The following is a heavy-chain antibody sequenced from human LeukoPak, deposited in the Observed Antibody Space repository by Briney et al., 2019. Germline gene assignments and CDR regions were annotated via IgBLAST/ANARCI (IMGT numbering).Heavy chain of an antibody. J-gene: IGHJ4*02. CDR3: ARGYDIFDFDY. D-gene: IGHD3-9*01. V-gene: IGHV4-31*03. CDR2: IYYSGST. CDR1: GGSVSSANYY. Sequence: SETLSLTCSVSGGSVSSANYYWSWVRQPPGKGLEWIGYIYYSGSTYYNPSLKSRVTISVDTSKNQFSLKLSSVTAADTAVYYCARGYDIFDFDYWGQGTLVTVSS.